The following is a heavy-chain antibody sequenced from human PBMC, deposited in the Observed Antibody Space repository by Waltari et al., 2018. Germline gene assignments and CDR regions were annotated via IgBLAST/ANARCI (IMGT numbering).Heavy chain of an antibody. D-gene: IGHD3-22*01. V-gene: IGHV3-74*01. J-gene: IGHJ4*02. CDR3: ARAGYYRFDY. Sequence: EVQLVESGGGLVQPGGSLRLSCEGSGFTFSNSWVHWVRQAPGKGLEWLARINSDWSTTNYADSVKGRFTISRDNAKNTLYLEMNSLRAEDTAVYYCARAGYYRFDYWGQGTLVTVSS. CDR1: GFTFSNSW. CDR2: INSDWSTT.